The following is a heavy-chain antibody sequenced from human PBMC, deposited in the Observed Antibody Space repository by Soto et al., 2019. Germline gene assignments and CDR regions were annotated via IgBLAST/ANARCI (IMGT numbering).Heavy chain of an antibody. D-gene: IGHD2-15*01. CDR2: INAGNGNT. V-gene: IGHV1-3*01. Sequence: ASVKVSCKASGYTFTSYAMHWVRQAPGQRLEWMGWINAGNGNTKYSQKFQGRVTITRDTSASTAYMELSSLRSEDTAVYYCARGYCSGGSCYSADDYFDYWGQGTRVTVSS. CDR1: GYTFTSYA. J-gene: IGHJ4*02. CDR3: ARGYCSGGSCYSADDYFDY.